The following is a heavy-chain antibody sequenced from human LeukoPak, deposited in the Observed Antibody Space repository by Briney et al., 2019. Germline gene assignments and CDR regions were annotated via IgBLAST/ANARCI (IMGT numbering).Heavy chain of an antibody. Sequence: ASVKVSCKASGGTFSSYAISWVRQAPGQGLEWMGGIIPIFGTANYAQKFQGRVTITTDESTSTAYMELSSLRSEDTAVYYCARYPPWIQPKDALDYWGQGTLVTVSS. V-gene: IGHV1-69*05. CDR2: IIPIFGTA. J-gene: IGHJ4*02. CDR3: ARYPPWIQPKDALDY. CDR1: GGTFSSYA. D-gene: IGHD5-18*01.